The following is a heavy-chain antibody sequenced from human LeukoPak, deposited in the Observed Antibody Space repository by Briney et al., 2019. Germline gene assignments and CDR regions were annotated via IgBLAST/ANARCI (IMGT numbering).Heavy chain of an antibody. V-gene: IGHV1-69*13. Sequence: SVKVSCKASGGTFSSYAISWVRQAPGQGLEWMGGIIPIFGTANYAQKFQGRVTITADESTSTAYMELSSLRSEDTAVYYCARRGRITIFGTYYFDYWAREPWSPSPQ. CDR2: IIPIFGTA. J-gene: IGHJ4*02. CDR1: GGTFSSYA. D-gene: IGHD3-9*01. CDR3: ARRGRITIFGTYYFDY.